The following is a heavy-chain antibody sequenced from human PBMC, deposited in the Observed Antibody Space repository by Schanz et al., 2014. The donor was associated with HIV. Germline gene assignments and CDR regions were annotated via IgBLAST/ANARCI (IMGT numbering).Heavy chain of an antibody. Sequence: EVQLVESGGGLVQPGGSLRLSCAASGFTFSRYWMNWVRQASGKGLEWVASIKQDGGEKHYVASVKGRFTISRDNVKNSLYLQMSSLRAEDTAVYYCARDSGPGSYWGQGTLVTVSS. CDR3: ARDSGPGSY. V-gene: IGHV3-7*01. J-gene: IGHJ4*02. D-gene: IGHD3-10*01. CDR2: IKQDGGEK. CDR1: GFTFSRYW.